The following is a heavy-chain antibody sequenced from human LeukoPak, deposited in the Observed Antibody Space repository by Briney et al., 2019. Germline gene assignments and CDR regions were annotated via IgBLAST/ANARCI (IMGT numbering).Heavy chain of an antibody. Sequence: ASVKVSCKASGYTFTSYDINWMRQATGQGLEWMGWMNPNRGNTGYAQKFHGRVTMTRNSCISTAYMELSILGSEYKAVYYCARDPTYYYDSSGYYYVDPPEYCYYYYYMDVWGKGTTVTVSS. CDR1: GYTFTSYD. V-gene: IGHV1-8*01. CDR3: ARDPTYYYDSSGYYYVDPPEYCYYYYYMDV. CDR2: MNPNRGNT. J-gene: IGHJ6*03. D-gene: IGHD3-22*01.